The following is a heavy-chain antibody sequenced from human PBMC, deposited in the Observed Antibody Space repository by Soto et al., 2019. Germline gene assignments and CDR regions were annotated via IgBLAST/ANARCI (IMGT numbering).Heavy chain of an antibody. Sequence: QVQLVQSGAEVKKPESSVKVSCKAPGGTFSTYAISWVRQAPGQGLEWMGGIIPMFGTANYAQRFQDRVTDTQAESTKTVYMELRSLRSEDTAVYFCASGIQLWLRRINNGYSGWGQGTLVTVSS. CDR1: GGTFSTYA. J-gene: IGHJ4*02. CDR3: ASGIQLWLRRINNGYSG. D-gene: IGHD5-18*01. CDR2: IIPMFGTA. V-gene: IGHV1-69*05.